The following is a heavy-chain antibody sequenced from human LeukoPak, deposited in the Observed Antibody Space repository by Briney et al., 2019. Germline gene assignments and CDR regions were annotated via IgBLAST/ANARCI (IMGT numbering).Heavy chain of an antibody. V-gene: IGHV4-30-4*08. Sequence: SESLSLTCTVSGGSISSGGYYWSWIRQHPGKGLEWIGYIYYSGSTYYNPSLKSRVTISVDTSKNQFSLKLSSVTAADTAVYYCARAGDYYGSGSIDPWGQGTLVTVSS. D-gene: IGHD3-10*01. J-gene: IGHJ5*02. CDR3: ARAGDYYGSGSIDP. CDR1: GGSISSGGYY. CDR2: IYYSGST.